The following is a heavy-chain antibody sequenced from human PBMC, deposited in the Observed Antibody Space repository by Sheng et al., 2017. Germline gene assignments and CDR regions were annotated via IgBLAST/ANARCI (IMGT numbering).Heavy chain of an antibody. J-gene: IGHJ3*01. D-gene: IGHD3-10*01. CDR3: AKERGVVHDAFDV. Sequence: EVQLVESGGGLVQPGGSLRLSCLASGFTFSSYAMSWVRQAPGKGLEWVSSIINSAGNTYYADSMKGRFTISRDNSRNTLYLQMNSLRAEDTAVYYCAKERGVVHDAFDVWGQGTVVTVSS. CDR1: GFTFSSYA. V-gene: IGHV3-23*04. CDR2: IINSAGNT.